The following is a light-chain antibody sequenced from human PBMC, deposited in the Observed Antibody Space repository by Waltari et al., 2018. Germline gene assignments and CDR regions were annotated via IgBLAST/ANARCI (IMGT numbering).Light chain of an antibody. CDR3: TAWDDSLNAWV. CDR1: SSNIGRRY. Sequence: QSVLTQPPSASGTPGQRVTISCSGSSSNIGRRYVYWYRQVPGTAPKLLIYLTNRRPSGVPDRFSGAKSGTSASLAISGLRSDDEADYYCTAWDDSLNAWVFGGGTQLTV. V-gene: IGLV1-47*01. J-gene: IGLJ3*02. CDR2: LTN.